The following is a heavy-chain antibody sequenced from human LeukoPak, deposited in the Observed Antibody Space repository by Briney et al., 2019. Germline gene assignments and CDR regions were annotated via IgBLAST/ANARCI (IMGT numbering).Heavy chain of an antibody. CDR1: GGSFSGYY. V-gene: IGHV4-34*01. J-gene: IGHJ5*02. D-gene: IGHD3-9*01. CDR3: ARLFDWLLARWFDP. Sequence: SETLSLTCAVYGGSFSGYYWSWIRQSPGKGLEWIGEINHSGSTNYNPSLKSRVTISVDTSKNQFSLKLSSVTAADTAVYYCARLFDWLLARWFDPWGQGTLVTVSS. CDR2: INHSGST.